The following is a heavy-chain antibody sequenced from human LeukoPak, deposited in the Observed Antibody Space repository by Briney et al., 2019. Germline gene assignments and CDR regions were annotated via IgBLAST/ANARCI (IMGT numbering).Heavy chain of an antibody. CDR2: MKEDGGEE. D-gene: IGHD1-26*01. CDR1: GFDFRYST. V-gene: IGHV3-7*01. J-gene: IGHJ4*02. CDR3: ATGGALGGHFPY. Sequence: GGSLRLSCVVSGFDFRYSTMTWVRQAPGKGPEWVAKMKEDGGEEHYVDSVKGRFTISRDNAKNSLYLQMSSLRVEDTAVYYCATGGALGGHFPYWGQGTLVTVSS.